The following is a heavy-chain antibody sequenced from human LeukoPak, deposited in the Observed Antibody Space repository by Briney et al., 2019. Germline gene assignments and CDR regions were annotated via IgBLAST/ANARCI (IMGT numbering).Heavy chain of an antibody. Sequence: PGGSLRLSCAASGFTFSSYGMHWVRQAPGKGLEWVAVIWYDGSNRYYADSVKGRFTISRDNSKNTLYLQMNSLRAEDTAVYYCAKAPTYYDYVWGSYINYGGPFDYWGQGTLVTVSS. CDR3: AKAPTYYDYVWGSYINYGGPFDY. D-gene: IGHD3-16*01. V-gene: IGHV3-33*06. J-gene: IGHJ4*02. CDR2: IWYDGSNR. CDR1: GFTFSSYG.